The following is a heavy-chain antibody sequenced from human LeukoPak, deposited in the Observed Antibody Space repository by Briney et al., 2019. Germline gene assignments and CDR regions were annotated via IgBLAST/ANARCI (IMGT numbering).Heavy chain of an antibody. CDR2: IKEDGSEK. J-gene: IGHJ6*04. CDR3: ARRALRYCSSTSCPAQYYGVDV. D-gene: IGHD2-2*01. Sequence: GGSLRLTCAASGFIFSSYWMSWVRQAPGKGLEWVANIKEDGSEKYYVDSVKGLFTIARDNAKNSLYLQTNSLRAEDTAVYYCARRALRYCSSTSCPAQYYGVDVWGKGTTVTVSS. CDR1: GFIFSSYW. V-gene: IGHV3-7*03.